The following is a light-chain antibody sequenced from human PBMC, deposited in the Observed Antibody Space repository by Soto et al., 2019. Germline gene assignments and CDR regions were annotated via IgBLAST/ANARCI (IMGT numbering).Light chain of an antibody. J-gene: IGKJ4*01. CDR2: GAS. CDR3: QQSGSSPLT. V-gene: IGKV3-20*01. CDR1: QSVSSSY. Sequence: EIVLTQSPGTLSLSPGGRATLSCRASQSVSSSYLAWYQQKPGQAPRLLIYGASSRATGIPDRFSSSGSGTDFTLTISRLESEDFAVYYCQQSGSSPLTFGGGTKVEIK.